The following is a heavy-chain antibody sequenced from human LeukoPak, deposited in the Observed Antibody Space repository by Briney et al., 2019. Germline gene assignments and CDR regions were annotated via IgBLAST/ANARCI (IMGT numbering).Heavy chain of an antibody. V-gene: IGHV3-7*01. Sequence: GGSLRLSCEASGFTYSSYWLNWVRQAPGKGLEWVANIKQDGSEKYYVDSVKGRFTISRDNARNSLYLQMNSLRAEDTAVYYCARDRGLWFGELWGQGTLVTVSS. CDR3: ARDRGLWFGEL. D-gene: IGHD3-10*01. J-gene: IGHJ4*02. CDR2: IKQDGSEK. CDR1: GFTYSSYW.